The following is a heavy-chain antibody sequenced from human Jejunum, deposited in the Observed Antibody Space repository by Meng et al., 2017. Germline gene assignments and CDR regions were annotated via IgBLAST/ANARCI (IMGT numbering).Heavy chain of an antibody. V-gene: IGHV3-30*04. CDR1: GFIFSHYA. J-gene: IGHJ4*02. CDR2: ISSDGSDI. Sequence: GESLKISCAASGFIFSHYAMHWVRQAPGKGLEWVAGISSDGSDIKYSDSVKGRFTISRDNFASTLYLQMNSLRPEDRASYLCARSTYFYGSGSEIYWGQGMLVTVSS. D-gene: IGHD3-10*01. CDR3: ARSTYFYGSGSEIY.